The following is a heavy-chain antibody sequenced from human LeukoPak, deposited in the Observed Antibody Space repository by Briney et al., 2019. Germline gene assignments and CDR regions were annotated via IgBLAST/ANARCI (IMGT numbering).Heavy chain of an antibody. Sequence: GESLKISCKGSGYSFPNYSIGWVRQMPGKGLEWMGIIYPGDSHTRYSPSFQDQVTISVDKSISTAYLQWSSLKASDTAMYYCARGPYAYTSSATLGSYNWFDPWGQGSLVTVSS. CDR3: ARGPYAYTSSATLGSYNWFDP. CDR2: IYPGDSHT. J-gene: IGHJ5*02. V-gene: IGHV5-51*01. CDR1: GYSFPNYS. D-gene: IGHD2-2*02.